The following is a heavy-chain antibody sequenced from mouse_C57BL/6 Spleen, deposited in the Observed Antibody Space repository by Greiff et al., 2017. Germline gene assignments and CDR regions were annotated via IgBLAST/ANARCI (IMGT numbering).Heavy chain of an antibody. CDR3: AISRAEENYLDY. Sequence: QVQLQQPGAELVRPGPSVKLSCKASGYTFTSSWMHWVKQRPGQGLEWIGVIDPSDSYTNYNQKFKGKATLTVYTSSSTAYMQLSSLTSEDSAVYDCAISRAEENYLDYWGQGTTLTVSS. CDR2: IDPSDSYT. V-gene: IGHV1-59*01. J-gene: IGHJ2*01. CDR1: GYTFTSSW. D-gene: IGHD3-3*01.